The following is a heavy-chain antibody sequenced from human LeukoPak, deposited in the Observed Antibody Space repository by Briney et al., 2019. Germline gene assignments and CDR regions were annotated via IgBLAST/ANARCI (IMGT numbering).Heavy chain of an antibody. J-gene: IGHJ4*02. V-gene: IGHV3-23*01. CDR3: AKIQLWPKYYFDY. CDR1: DFTVSFNY. D-gene: IGHD5-18*01. CDR2: ISGSGGST. Sequence: GGSLRLSCAVSDFTVSFNYMSWVRQAPGKGLEWVSAISGSGGSTYYADSVKGRFTISRDNSKNTLYLQMNSLRAEDTAVYYCAKIQLWPKYYFDYWGQGTLVTVSS.